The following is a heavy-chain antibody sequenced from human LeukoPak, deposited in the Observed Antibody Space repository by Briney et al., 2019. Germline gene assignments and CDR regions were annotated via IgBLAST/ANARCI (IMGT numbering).Heavy chain of an antibody. CDR3: ARVVSGYLNNY. V-gene: IGHV3-48*01. Sequence: PGGSLRLSCAASGFAFSSYSMNWVRQAPGKGLEWVSYISSSSGTIYYAGSVKGRFTISRDNAKNSLYLQMNSLRAEDTAVYYCARVVSGYLNNYWGQGTLVTVSS. D-gene: IGHD5-12*01. J-gene: IGHJ4*02. CDR1: GFAFSSYS. CDR2: ISSSSGTI.